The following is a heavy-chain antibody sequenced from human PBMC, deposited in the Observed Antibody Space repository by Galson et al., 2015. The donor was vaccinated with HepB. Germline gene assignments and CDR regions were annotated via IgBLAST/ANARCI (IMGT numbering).Heavy chain of an antibody. Sequence: SLRLSCAPSGFTFSIYWMHWVRQVPGKGLVWVSRINSDGNSASYADSVKGRFIISRDNAKNTLYLYMNSLRVEDTAVYYCARESRYCSGGICYAGGDYYYYGMDVWGQGTTVTVSS. CDR3: ARESRYCSGGICYAGGDYYYYGMDV. CDR1: GFTFSIYW. CDR2: INSDGNSA. V-gene: IGHV3-74*01. D-gene: IGHD2-15*01. J-gene: IGHJ6*02.